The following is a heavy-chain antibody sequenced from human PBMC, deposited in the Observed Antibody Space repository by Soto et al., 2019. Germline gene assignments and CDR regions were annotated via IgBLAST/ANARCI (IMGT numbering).Heavy chain of an antibody. CDR2: IDASGNT. CDR1: GDSISTYY. J-gene: IGHJ6*02. D-gene: IGHD6-13*01. CDR3: ARYSSNWFQTEGMDV. V-gene: IGHV4-4*07. Sequence: PSETLSLTCTVSGDSISTYYWGWIRQPAGKGLEWIGRIDASGNTNYNPSLKSRVTMSVDTSKKQFSLTLTSVTAADTAVYYCARYSSNWFQTEGMDVWGQGTTVTVSS.